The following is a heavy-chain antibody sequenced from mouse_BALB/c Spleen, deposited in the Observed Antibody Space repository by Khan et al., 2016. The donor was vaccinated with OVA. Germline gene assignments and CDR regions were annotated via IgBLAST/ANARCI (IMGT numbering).Heavy chain of an antibody. Sequence: VQLNESGPGLVQPSQSLSITCTVSGFSLTSYGVPWVRQSPGKGLEWLGVIWSGGSTDYNSAFISRLTISKDNSKSQAFFKMNSRQANDTAIYFCARTYVSYGKYGDEGTMDYWGQGSSVYVSS. J-gene: IGHJ4*01. CDR2: IWSGGST. CDR1: GFSLTSYG. CDR3: ARTYVSYGKYGDEGTMDY. D-gene: IGHD2-1*01. V-gene: IGHV2-2*02.